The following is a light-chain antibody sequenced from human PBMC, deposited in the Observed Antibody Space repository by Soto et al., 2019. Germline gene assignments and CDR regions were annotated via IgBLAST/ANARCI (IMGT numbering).Light chain of an antibody. J-gene: IGKJ3*01. CDR3: QEYGTSLFT. CDR1: QIVSSSY. Sequence: EIVLTQSPGPLSLSPGERATLSCRASQIVSSSYLAWYQHKPGQAPRLLIYGASSSATGIPDRFSGSGSGTDFTLTISRLEPEDFAVYYCQEYGTSLFTFGPGTKVDI. CDR2: GAS. V-gene: IGKV3-20*01.